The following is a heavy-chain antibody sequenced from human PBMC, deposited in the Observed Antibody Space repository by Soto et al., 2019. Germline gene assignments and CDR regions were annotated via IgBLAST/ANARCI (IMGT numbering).Heavy chain of an antibody. Sequence: GGSLRLSCAASGFTFSSYAMSWVRQAPGKGLEWVSAISGSGGSTDYVDSVKGRFTISRDNSKNTLYLQMNSLRAEDTAVYYCASDPYYYASYYWGQGTLVTVSS. J-gene: IGHJ4*02. V-gene: IGHV3-23*01. CDR3: ASDPYYYASYY. CDR2: ISGSGGST. D-gene: IGHD3-10*01. CDR1: GFTFSSYA.